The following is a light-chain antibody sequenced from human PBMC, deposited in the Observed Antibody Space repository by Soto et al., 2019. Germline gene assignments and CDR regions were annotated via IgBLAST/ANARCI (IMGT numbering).Light chain of an antibody. J-gene: IGLJ2*01. CDR3: GTWDYSLSAVV. CDR1: SSNIGSNY. Sequence: QSVLTQPPSVSAAPGQKVTISCSGSSSNIGSNYVSWYQQLPGTAPKLLIYDNNKRPSGIPDRLSGSKSGTSATLGITGLPAWGGGGYYCGTWDYSLSAVVFGGGTQLTVL. CDR2: DNN. V-gene: IGLV1-51*01.